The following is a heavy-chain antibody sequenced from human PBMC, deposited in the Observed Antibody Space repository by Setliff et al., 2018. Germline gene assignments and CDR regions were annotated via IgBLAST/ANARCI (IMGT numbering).Heavy chain of an antibody. D-gene: IGHD3-3*01. CDR3: ARDTYIGDFWSGYYIQGRFDP. CDR2: INAGNGNT. CDR1: GYTFTNYA. Sequence: SVKVSCKASGYTFTNYAIHWVRQAPGQRLEWMGWINAGNGNTKYSQKFQGRVTITRDTSASTAYMELSGLRSEDTAVYYCARDTYIGDFWSGYYIQGRFDPWGQGTLVTVSS. V-gene: IGHV1-3*01. J-gene: IGHJ5*02.